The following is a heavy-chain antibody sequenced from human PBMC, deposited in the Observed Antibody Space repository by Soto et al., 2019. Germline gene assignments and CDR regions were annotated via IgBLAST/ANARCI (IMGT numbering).Heavy chain of an antibody. CDR1: GGSISRYY. CDR3: GRDCAPAELMYV. D-gene: IGHD1-26*01. V-gene: IGHV4-59*01. CDR2: IYYSGST. J-gene: IGHJ6*02. Sequence: SETLSLTCTVSGGSISRYYWSWIRQPPGKGLEWIGYIYYSGSTNYNPSLKSRVTISVDTSKNQFSLKLSSVTAADTAVYYCGRDCAPAELMYVWGQGTTVP.